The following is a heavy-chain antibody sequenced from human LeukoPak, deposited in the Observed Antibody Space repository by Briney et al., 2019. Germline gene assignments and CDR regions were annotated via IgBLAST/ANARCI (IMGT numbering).Heavy chain of an antibody. CDR3: ARDLRAVAGGY. V-gene: IGHV1-2*02. CDR1: GYTLTELS. CDR2: INPNSGGT. J-gene: IGHJ4*02. Sequence: ASVKVSCKVSGYTLTELSMHWVRQAPGKGLEWMGWINPNSGGTNYAQKFQGRVTMTRDTSISTAYMELSRLRSDDTAVYYCARDLRAVAGGYWGQGTLVTVSS. D-gene: IGHD6-19*01.